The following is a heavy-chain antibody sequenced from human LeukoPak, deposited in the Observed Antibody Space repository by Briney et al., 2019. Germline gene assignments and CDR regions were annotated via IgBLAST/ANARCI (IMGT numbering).Heavy chain of an antibody. CDR2: KSFDGTTE. Sequence: LSGGSLRLSCTASGFTFSDYGMHWVRQAPGKGLEWVAVKSFDGTTEDSADSLEGRFIVSRDNSKNTLYLQMNNLRVADTAVYFCAKDAKASFVRGQLPNWHFDRWGRGTLVIVSS. CDR3: AKDAKASFVRGQLPNWHFDR. J-gene: IGHJ2*01. CDR1: GFTFSDYG. D-gene: IGHD3-10*01. V-gene: IGHV3-30*18.